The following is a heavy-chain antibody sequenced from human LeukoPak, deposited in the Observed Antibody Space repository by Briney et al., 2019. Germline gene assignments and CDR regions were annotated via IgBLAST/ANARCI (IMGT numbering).Heavy chain of an antibody. V-gene: IGHV3-23*01. D-gene: IGHD3-10*01. CDR3: AKDFLTYYYGSGSYVGGDAFDI. CDR2: ISGSGGST. J-gene: IGHJ3*02. Sequence: QAGGSLRLSCAASGFTFSSYAMSWVRQAPGKGLEWVSAISGSGGSTYYADSVKGRFTISRDNSKNTLYLQMNSLRAEDTAVYYCAKDFLTYYYGSGSYVGGDAFDIWGQGTMVTVSS. CDR1: GFTFSSYA.